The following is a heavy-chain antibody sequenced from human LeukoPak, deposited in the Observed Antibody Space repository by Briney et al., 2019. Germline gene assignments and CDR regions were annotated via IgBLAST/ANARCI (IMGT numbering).Heavy chain of an antibody. CDR3: YAEGLDYYDSRTFDY. V-gene: IGHV3-30*02. J-gene: IGHJ4*02. D-gene: IGHD3-22*01. Sequence: PGGSLRRSCAASGFTFSSYGMHWVRQAPGKGLEWVAFIRYDGSNKYYADSVKGRFTISRDNSKNTLYLQMNSLRAEDTAVYYCYAEGLDYYDSRTFDYWGQGTLVTVSS. CDR2: IRYDGSNK. CDR1: GFTFSSYG.